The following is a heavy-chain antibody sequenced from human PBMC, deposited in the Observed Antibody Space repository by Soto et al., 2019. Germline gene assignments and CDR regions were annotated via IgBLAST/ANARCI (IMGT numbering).Heavy chain of an antibody. CDR3: AREKSGDGSAY. CDR2: IYYSGST. J-gene: IGHJ4*02. CDR1: GGSISSGDYY. V-gene: IGHV4-30-4*01. Sequence: PSETLSLTCTVSGGSISSGDYYWSWIRQPPGKGLEWIGYIYYSGSTYYNPSLKSRVTISVDTSKNQFSLKLSSVTAVDTAVYYCAREKSGDGSAYWGQGTLVTVSS. D-gene: IGHD7-27*01.